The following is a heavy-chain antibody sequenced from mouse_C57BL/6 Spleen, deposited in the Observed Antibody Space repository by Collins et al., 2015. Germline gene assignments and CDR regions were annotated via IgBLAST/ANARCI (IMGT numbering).Heavy chain of an antibody. J-gene: IGHJ4*01. D-gene: IGHD2-4*01. Sequence: QVQLQQPGAELVKPGASVKMSCKASGYTFTSYWITWVKQRPGQGLEWIGDIYPGSGSANYNEKFKSKATLTVDTSSSTAYMQLSSLTSEDSAVYYCARLSYYDYDDAMDYWGQGTSVTVSS. V-gene: IGHV1-55*01. CDR2: IYPGSGSA. CDR1: GYTFTSYW. CDR3: ARLSYYDYDDAMDY.